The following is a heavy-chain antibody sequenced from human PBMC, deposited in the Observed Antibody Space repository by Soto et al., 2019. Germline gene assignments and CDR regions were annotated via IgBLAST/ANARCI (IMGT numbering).Heavy chain of an antibody. J-gene: IGHJ4*02. CDR2: SRNKDHRFST. CDR3: VRGHWGFDY. Sequence: EVQLVESGGGLVQPGGSLRLSCATSGFVFSDHYMDWVRQSSGKGLEWLVRSRNKDHRFSTDDAAYVQGRFTISRDDSKQSLYLQMNSLTVDETAVYYCVRGHWGFDYWGQGTQVTVSS. V-gene: IGHV3-72*01. D-gene: IGHD3-16*01. CDR1: GFVFSDHY.